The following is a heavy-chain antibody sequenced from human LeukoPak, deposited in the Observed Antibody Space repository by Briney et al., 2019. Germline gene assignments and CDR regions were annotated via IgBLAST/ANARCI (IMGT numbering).Heavy chain of an antibody. D-gene: IGHD3-10*01. Sequence: SETLSLTCTVSNGSISSYYWSWIRQPPGKGLEWIGYIFYSGSTNYNPSLKSRVTISVDTSKNQFSLKLSSVTAADTAVYYCARGGAVRGYYYYGMDVWGQGTTVTVSS. J-gene: IGHJ6*02. V-gene: IGHV4-59*12. CDR1: NGSISSYY. CDR2: IFYSGST. CDR3: ARGGAVRGYYYYGMDV.